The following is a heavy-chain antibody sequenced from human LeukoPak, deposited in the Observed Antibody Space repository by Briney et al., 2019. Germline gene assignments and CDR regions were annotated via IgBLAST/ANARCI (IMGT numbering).Heavy chain of an antibody. J-gene: IGHJ6*02. D-gene: IGHD1-1*01. CDR3: ARSTRDYFYNYGMDV. Sequence: SGPALVRPTQTLTLTCTFPGFSLTTSGMCVTWVRQPPGKALEWLARIDWDDDEYYNTSLKTRLTISKDTSKNQVVLTMTNVDPVDTATYYCARSTRDYFYNYGMDVWGRGTTVTVSS. CDR1: GFSLTTSGMC. CDR2: IDWDDDE. V-gene: IGHV2-70*11.